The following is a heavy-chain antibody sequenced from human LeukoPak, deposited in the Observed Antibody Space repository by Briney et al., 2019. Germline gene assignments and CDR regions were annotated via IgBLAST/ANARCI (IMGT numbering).Heavy chain of an antibody. CDR2: MDHSGST. D-gene: IGHD2-2*01. CDR1: GGSISGSSYF. CDR3: ARSSPSWGYYYGMDV. V-gene: IGHV4-61*05. Sequence: SETLSLTCTVSGGSISGSSYFWGWIRQPPGKGLEWIGYMDHSGSTNYNPSLKSRVTISVDTSKNQFSLKLSSVTAADTAVYYCARSSPSWGYYYGMDVWGQGTKVTVSS. J-gene: IGHJ6*02.